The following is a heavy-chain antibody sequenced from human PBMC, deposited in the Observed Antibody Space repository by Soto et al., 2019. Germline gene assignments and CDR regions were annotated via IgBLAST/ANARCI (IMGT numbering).Heavy chain of an antibody. D-gene: IGHD3-9*01. V-gene: IGHV3-21*01. CDR2: ISSSSSYI. Sequence: GGSLILSCAASGFTFSSYSMNWVRQAPGRGLEWVSSISSSSSYIYYADSVKGRFTISRDNAKNSLYLQMNSLRAEDTAVYYCARDSGRLAHFDYWGQGTLVTVSS. CDR3: ARDSGRLAHFDY. J-gene: IGHJ4*02. CDR1: GFTFSSYS.